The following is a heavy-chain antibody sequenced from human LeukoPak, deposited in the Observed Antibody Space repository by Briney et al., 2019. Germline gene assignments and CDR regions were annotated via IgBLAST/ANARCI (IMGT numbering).Heavy chain of an antibody. Sequence: KRSQTLSLTCAISGDSVSSNNGAWNWIRQSPSRGLEWLGRTYYRSKWYNDYAGSMKGRITISPDTSKNRFSLQLNSVTPEDTAVYYCARDVGTSGRYTFDYWGQGTLVTVSS. J-gene: IGHJ4*02. V-gene: IGHV6-1*01. CDR1: GDSVSSNNGA. CDR3: ARDVGTSGRYTFDY. CDR2: TYYRSKWYN. D-gene: IGHD6-19*01.